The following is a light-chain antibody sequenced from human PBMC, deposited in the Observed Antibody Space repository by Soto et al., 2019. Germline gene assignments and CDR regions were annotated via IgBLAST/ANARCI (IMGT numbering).Light chain of an antibody. Sequence: EIXLTXXPGTLSLSPGERVTLSCRASQIITKNYLAWYQQKAGQAPRLLIFGASNRAAGIPDRFSGSGSGTDFSLTISKLEPEDFAVYYCEQYGSSPYTFGQGTKL. J-gene: IGKJ2*01. V-gene: IGKV3-20*01. CDR1: QIITKNY. CDR2: GAS. CDR3: EQYGSSPYT.